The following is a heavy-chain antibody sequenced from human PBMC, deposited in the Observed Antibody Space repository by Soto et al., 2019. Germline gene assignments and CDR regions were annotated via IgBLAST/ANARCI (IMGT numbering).Heavy chain of an antibody. CDR2: ITGSAGNA. CDR3: VKARCDGDDCFSPGN. D-gene: IGHD2-21*02. V-gene: IGHV3-23*01. Sequence: EVQLLESGGGLVQPGGSLRLSCAASGFSFRSYPMSWVRQAPGKGLEWVSLITGSAGNAYYADSVKGRFTISRDNSKTSLYLQLNTLRAEDTAVYYCVKARCDGDDCFSPGNWGRGTLVTVSS. J-gene: IGHJ4*02. CDR1: GFSFRSYP.